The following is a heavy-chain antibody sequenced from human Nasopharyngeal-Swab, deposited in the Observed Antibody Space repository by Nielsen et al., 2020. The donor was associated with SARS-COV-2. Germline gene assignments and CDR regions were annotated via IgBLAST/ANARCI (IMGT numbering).Heavy chain of an antibody. D-gene: IGHD2-15*01. J-gene: IGHJ3*02. CDR1: GGSFSDYY. CDR3: AALKYCSGGSCYSFHTVGAFDI. V-gene: IGHV4-34*01. Sequence: SETLSLTCAVYGGSFSDYYWSWIRQPPGRGLEWIGEINHSGSTNYNPSLKSRVTISVDTSKNQFSLKLSSVTAADTAVYYCAALKYCSGGSCYSFHTVGAFDIWGQGTMVTVSS. CDR2: INHSGST.